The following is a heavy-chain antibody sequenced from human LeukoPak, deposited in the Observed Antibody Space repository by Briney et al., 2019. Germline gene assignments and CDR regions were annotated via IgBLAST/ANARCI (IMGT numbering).Heavy chain of an antibody. Sequence: GGSLRLSCAASGFTFSSYWMSWVRQAPGKGLGWVANIKQDGSEKYYVDSVKGRFTISRDNAKNSLYLQMNSLRAEDTAVYYCARVSPNTVTTLRYFDYWGQGTLVTVSS. CDR3: ARVSPNTVTTLRYFDY. J-gene: IGHJ4*02. CDR1: GFTFSSYW. CDR2: IKQDGSEK. V-gene: IGHV3-7*01. D-gene: IGHD4-17*01.